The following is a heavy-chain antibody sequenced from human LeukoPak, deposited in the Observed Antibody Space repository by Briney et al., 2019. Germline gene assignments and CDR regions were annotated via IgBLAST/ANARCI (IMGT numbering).Heavy chain of an antibody. Sequence: PGGSLRLSCAASGFTFSSYSMNWVRQAPGKGLEWVSYINSSSSIIYYADSVKGRFTISGDNGKNSLYLQMNSLRDEDTAVYYCARVNDATGSMGYWGQGGLVSVSS. D-gene: IGHD3-9*01. J-gene: IGHJ4*02. V-gene: IGHV3-48*02. CDR2: INSSSSII. CDR1: GFTFSSYS. CDR3: ARVNDATGSMGY.